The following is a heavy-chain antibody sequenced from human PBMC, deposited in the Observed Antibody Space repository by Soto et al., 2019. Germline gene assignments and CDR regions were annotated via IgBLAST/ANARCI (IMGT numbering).Heavy chain of an antibody. Sequence: WASVKVSCKASGYTFTGYYMHWVRQAPGQGLEWMGWINPNSGGTNYAQKFQGWVTMTRDTSISTAYMELSRLRSDDTAVYYCARDPATGGSYYEYWRQGTLVTVPS. J-gene: IGHJ4*02. D-gene: IGHD1-26*01. CDR2: INPNSGGT. CDR3: ARDPATGGSYYEY. V-gene: IGHV1-2*04. CDR1: GYTFTGYY.